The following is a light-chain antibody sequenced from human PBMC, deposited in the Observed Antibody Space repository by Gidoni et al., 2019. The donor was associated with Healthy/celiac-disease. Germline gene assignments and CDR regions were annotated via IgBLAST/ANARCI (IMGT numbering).Light chain of an antibody. CDR1: SSDVGSYNL. J-gene: IGLJ1*01. Sequence: QSALTQPASVSGSPGQSTTISCTGTSSDVGSYNLVSWYQQHPGKAPKLMIYEGSKRPSGVSNRFSGSKSGNTASLTISGLQAEDEADYYCCSYAGSSTSKAFYVFGTGTKVTVL. CDR2: EGS. CDR3: CSYAGSSTSKAFYV. V-gene: IGLV2-23*01.